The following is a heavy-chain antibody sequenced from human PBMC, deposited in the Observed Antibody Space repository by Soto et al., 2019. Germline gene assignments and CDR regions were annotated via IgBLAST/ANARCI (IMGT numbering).Heavy chain of an antibody. J-gene: IGHJ3*02. CDR2: INPSGGST. CDR3: ARVRGIAVAPNDAFDI. V-gene: IGHV1-46*03. D-gene: IGHD6-19*01. Sequence: EASVKVSCKASGYTFTSYYMHWVRQAPGQGLEWMGIINPSGGSTSYAQKFQGRVTMTRDTSTSTVYMELSSLRSEDTAVYYCARVRGIAVAPNDAFDIWGQGTMVTVSS. CDR1: GYTFTSYY.